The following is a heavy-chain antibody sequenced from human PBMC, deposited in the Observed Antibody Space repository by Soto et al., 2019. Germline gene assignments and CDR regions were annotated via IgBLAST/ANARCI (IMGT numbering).Heavy chain of an antibody. CDR2: INPNGGGT. J-gene: IGHJ3*02. V-gene: IGHV1-2*02. CDR1: GYIFSAYY. Sequence: QVQLVQSAAEVREPGASVKVSCKVSGYIFSAYYIHWVRQAPGQGLEWMAWINPNGGGTTYAQKFQGRVTITRDTSTNTLDLELSSLRYDDTAVYYCAKENEYYNVSEENAAFDMWGQGAMGSV. CDR3: AKENEYYNVSEENAAFDM. D-gene: IGHD2-8*01.